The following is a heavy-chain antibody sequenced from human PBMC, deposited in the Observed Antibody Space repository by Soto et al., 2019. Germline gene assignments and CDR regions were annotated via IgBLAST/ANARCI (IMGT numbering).Heavy chain of an antibody. CDR3: ARVKDDSSGYSRERTHFQH. Sequence: ASVKVSCKASGYTFTSYDINWVRQATGQGLEWMGWMNPNSGNTGYAQKFQGRVTMTRDTSTSTVYMELSSLRSEDTAVYYCARVKDDSSGYSRERTHFQHWGQGTLVTVSS. D-gene: IGHD3-22*01. J-gene: IGHJ1*01. CDR1: GYTFTSYD. V-gene: IGHV1-8*01. CDR2: MNPNSGNT.